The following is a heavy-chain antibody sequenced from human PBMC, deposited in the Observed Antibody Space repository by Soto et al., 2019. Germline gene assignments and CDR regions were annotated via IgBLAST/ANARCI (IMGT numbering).Heavy chain of an antibody. V-gene: IGHV1-18*01. CDR3: ARVNLRNFKSRPGSSYMDV. CDR1: GYTFTSYG. Sequence: GASVKVSCKASGYTFTSYGISWVRQAPGQGLEWMGWISAYNGNTNYAQKLQGRVTMTTDTSTSTAYMELRSLRSDDTAVYYCARVNLRNFKSRPGSSYMDVWGQGTTVTVSS. J-gene: IGHJ6*02. D-gene: IGHD3-10*01. CDR2: ISAYNGNT.